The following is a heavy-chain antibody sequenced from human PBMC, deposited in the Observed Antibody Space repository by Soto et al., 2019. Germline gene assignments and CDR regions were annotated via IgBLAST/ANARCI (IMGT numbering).Heavy chain of an antibody. CDR2: IYHSGST. D-gene: IGHD1-26*01. J-gene: IGHJ4*02. Sequence: QLQLQESGSGLVKPSQTLSLTCAVSGGSISSGGYSWSWMRQPPGKGLEWIGYIYHSGSTYYNPSLKSGVNIPVDRSKNQFSLKLSSVTAADTAVYYCAAGGGRARYYWGQGTLVTVSS. V-gene: IGHV4-30-2*01. CDR3: AAGGGRARYY. CDR1: GGSISSGGYS.